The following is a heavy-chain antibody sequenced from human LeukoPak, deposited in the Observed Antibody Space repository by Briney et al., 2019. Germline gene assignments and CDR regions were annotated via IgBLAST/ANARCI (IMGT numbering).Heavy chain of an antibody. Sequence: SETLSLTCTVSGGSITGYYWSWIRQPPGKGLEWIGYIYYSGSTNSNPSFNSRVTISVDTSKNQFSLKLNSVTAADTAVYYCARHFSSGSFDYWGQGTLVTVSS. V-gene: IGHV4-59*08. D-gene: IGHD6-19*01. CDR2: IYYSGST. CDR3: ARHFSSGSFDY. J-gene: IGHJ4*02. CDR1: GGSITGYY.